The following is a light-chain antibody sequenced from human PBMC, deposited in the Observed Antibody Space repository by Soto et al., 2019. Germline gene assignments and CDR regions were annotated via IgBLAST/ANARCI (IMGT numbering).Light chain of an antibody. Sequence: DIQMTQSPSTLSASVGDRVTITCRASQSISSWLAWYQQKPGKAPKLLIYDASSLESGVPSRFCGSGSGTAFTLTISSLQADDFATYYCKQYNSYPWEFGQGTKVEIK. V-gene: IGKV1-5*01. CDR1: QSISSW. J-gene: IGKJ1*01. CDR3: KQYNSYPWE. CDR2: DAS.